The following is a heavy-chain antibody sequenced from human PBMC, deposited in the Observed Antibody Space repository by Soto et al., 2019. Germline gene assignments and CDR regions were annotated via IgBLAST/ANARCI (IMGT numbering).Heavy chain of an antibody. D-gene: IGHD2-15*01. CDR2: VSGSGDNT. V-gene: IGHV3-23*01. J-gene: IGHJ6*02. Sequence: EVQLLESGGGLVQPGGSLRLSCAASGFTFSTYAITWVRQAPGKGLEWVSAVSGSGDNTYYADSVKGRFTISRDNSKKILSLQMNSLRGEDTAVYFCAKSIVDDYYYALDVWGQGTTVTVSS. CDR1: GFTFSTYA. CDR3: AKSIVDDYYYALDV.